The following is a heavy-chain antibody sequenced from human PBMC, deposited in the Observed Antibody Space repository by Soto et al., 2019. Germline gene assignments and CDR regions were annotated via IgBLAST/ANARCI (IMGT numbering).Heavy chain of an antibody. V-gene: IGHV2-70*11. CDR2: IDWDDDK. Sequence: SGPTLVNPPQTLTLTCTFSGFPLSTSGMCVSWIRQPPGKALEWLARIDWDDDKYYSTSLKTRLTISKDTSKNQVVLTMTNMDLVDTATYYCARIQSNYEATTGDYHGMDVWGQGTTVTVSS. CDR3: ARIQSNYEATTGDYHGMDV. J-gene: IGHJ6*02. D-gene: IGHD4-4*01. CDR1: GFPLSTSGMC.